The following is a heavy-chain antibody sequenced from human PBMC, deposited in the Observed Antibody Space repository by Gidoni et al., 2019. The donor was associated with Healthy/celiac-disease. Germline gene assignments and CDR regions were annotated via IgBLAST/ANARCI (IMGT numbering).Heavy chain of an antibody. J-gene: IGHJ4*02. CDR1: GFTFSSYS. CDR2: ISSSSSYI. Sequence: EVQLVASGGGLVKPGGSLRLSCAASGFTFSSYSMNWVRQAPGKGLEWVSSISSSSSYIYYADSVKGRFTISRDNAKNSLYLQMNSLRAEDTAVYYCASSALGSGWYPFDYWGQGTLVTVSS. V-gene: IGHV3-21*01. CDR3: ASSALGSGWYPFDY. D-gene: IGHD6-19*01.